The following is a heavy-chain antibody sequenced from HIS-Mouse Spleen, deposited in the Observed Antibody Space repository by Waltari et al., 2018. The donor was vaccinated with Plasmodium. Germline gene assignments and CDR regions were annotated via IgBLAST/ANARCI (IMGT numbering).Heavy chain of an antibody. Sequence: QVQLQESGPGLVKPSQTLSLTCTVSGGSISSGGYYWSWNRQHPGKGLEWIGYIYYSGSTYYNPSLKSRVTISVDTSKNQFSLKLSSVTAADTAVYYCARSIAATVTFYFDYWGQGTLVTVSS. J-gene: IGHJ4*02. CDR1: GGSISSGGYY. CDR2: IYYSGST. V-gene: IGHV4-31*03. CDR3: ARSIAATVTFYFDY. D-gene: IGHD6-13*01.